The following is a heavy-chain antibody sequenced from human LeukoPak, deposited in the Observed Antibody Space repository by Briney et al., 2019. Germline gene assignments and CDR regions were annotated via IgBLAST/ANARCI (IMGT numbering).Heavy chain of an antibody. CDR2: ISGSGGST. CDR1: GFTFSIYA. V-gene: IGHV3-23*01. J-gene: IGHJ4*02. Sequence: GGSLRLSCAASGFTFSIYAMTWVRQAPGKGLEWVSVISGSGGSTYYADSVKGRFTISRDNSMNTLYLQMNSLRAEDTAVYYCAREAEAIDYWGQGTLVTVSS. D-gene: IGHD1-26*01. CDR3: AREAEAIDY.